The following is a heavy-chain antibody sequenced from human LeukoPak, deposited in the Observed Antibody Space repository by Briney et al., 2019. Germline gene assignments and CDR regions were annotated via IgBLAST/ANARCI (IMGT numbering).Heavy chain of an antibody. J-gene: IGHJ4*02. CDR1: GGSISSSSYY. CDR2: IYYSGST. D-gene: IGHD2-2*02. Sequence: SETLSLTCTVSGGSISSSSYYWGWIRQPSGKGLEWIGSIYYSGSTYYNPSLKSRVTISVDASKNQFSLKLSSVTAADTAVYYCASVDCSSTSCYTFYFDYWGQGTLVTVSS. CDR3: ASVDCSSTSCYTFYFDY. V-gene: IGHV4-39*01.